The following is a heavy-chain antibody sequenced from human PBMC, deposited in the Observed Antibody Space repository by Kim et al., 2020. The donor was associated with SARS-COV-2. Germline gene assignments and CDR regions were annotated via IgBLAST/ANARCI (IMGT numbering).Heavy chain of an antibody. D-gene: IGHD6-13*01. Sequence: GGSLRLSCAASGFTFSSYGMHWVHQAPGKGLEWVAVIWYDGSNKYYADSVKGRFTISRDNSKNTLYLQMNSLRAEDTAVYYCARDQNSSSYWGFYYYYYYYMDVWGKGTTVTVSS. J-gene: IGHJ6*03. CDR3: ARDQNSSSYWGFYYYYYYYMDV. CDR1: GFTFSSYG. V-gene: IGHV3-33*01. CDR2: IWYDGSNK.